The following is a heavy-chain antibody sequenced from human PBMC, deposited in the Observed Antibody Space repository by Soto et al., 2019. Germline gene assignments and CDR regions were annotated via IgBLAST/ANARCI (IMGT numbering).Heavy chain of an antibody. V-gene: IGHV4-34*01. CDR1: GGSFSGYY. CDR2: INHSGST. Sequence: PWETRSLTSAVYGGSFSGYYWSWIRQPPGKGLEWIGEINHSGSTNYNPSLKSRVTISVDTSKNQFSLKLSSVTAADTAVYYCATGIAAAGRGGWFDPWGQGTLVTVS. J-gene: IGHJ5*02. D-gene: IGHD6-13*01. CDR3: ATGIAAAGRGGWFDP.